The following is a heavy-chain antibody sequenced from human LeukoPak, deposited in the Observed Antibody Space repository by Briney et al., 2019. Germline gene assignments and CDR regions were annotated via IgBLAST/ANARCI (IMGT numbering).Heavy chain of an antibody. V-gene: IGHV1-8*01. Sequence: ASVKVSCKASGYTFTSYDINWVRQATGQGLEWMGWMNPNSGNTGYAQKFQGRVTMTRNTSISTAYMELSSLRSEDTAVYYCARSPLGYGSGSVDAFDIWGQGTMVTVSS. J-gene: IGHJ3*02. CDR2: MNPNSGNT. D-gene: IGHD3-10*01. CDR1: GYTFTSYD. CDR3: ARSPLGYGSGSVDAFDI.